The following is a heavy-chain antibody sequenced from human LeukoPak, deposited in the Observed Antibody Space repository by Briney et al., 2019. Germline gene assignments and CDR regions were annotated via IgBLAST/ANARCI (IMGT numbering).Heavy chain of an antibody. D-gene: IGHD6-6*01. V-gene: IGHV1-24*01. CDR3: ATTPPSSSSPGGYNWFDP. CDR2: FDPEDGET. J-gene: IGHJ5*02. Sequence: GASVKVSCKVSGHTLTELSIHWVRQAPGKGLEWMGFFDPEDGETIYAEKFQGRVTITADTSTDTAYMELSSLRSEDTAVYYCATTPPSSSSPGGYNWFDPWGQGTLVTVSS. CDR1: GHTLTELS.